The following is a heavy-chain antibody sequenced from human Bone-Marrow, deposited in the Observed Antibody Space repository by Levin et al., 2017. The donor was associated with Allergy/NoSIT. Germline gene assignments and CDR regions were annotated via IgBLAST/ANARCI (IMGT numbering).Heavy chain of an antibody. V-gene: IGHV4-39*01. CDR3: ARLVAHDYDFWSGYYTGGYYMDV. CDR2: IYYSGST. D-gene: IGHD3-3*01. CDR1: GGSISSSSYY. J-gene: IGHJ6*03. Sequence: SETLSLTCTVSGGSISSSSYYWGWIRQPPGKGLEWIGSIYYSGSTYYNPSLKSRVTISVDTSKNQFSLKLSSVTAADTAVYYCARLVAHDYDFWSGYYTGGYYMDVWGKGTTVTVSS.